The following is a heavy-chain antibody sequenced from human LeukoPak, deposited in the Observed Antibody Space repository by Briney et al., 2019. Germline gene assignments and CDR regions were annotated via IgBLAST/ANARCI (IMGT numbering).Heavy chain of an antibody. CDR2: ISGSGDST. D-gene: IGHD1-26*01. CDR3: AKSNSGSYHFYFDH. J-gene: IGHJ4*02. Sequence: PGGPLRLSCAASGFTFSSYSMNWVRQAPGKGLEWVSAISGSGDSTYYADSVKGRVTISRDNSKNTLYLQMNSLRAEDTALYYCAKSNSGSYHFYFDHWGQGTLVTVSS. V-gene: IGHV3-23*01. CDR1: GFTFSSYS.